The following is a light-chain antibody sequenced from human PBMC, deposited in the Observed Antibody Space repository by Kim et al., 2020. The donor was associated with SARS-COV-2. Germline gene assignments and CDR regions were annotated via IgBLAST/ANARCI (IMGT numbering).Light chain of an antibody. CDR3: QQYNRWPPLT. V-gene: IGKV3-15*01. J-gene: IGKJ4*01. Sequence: SPGERATLSCRASQSVTTNLAWYQQRPGQAPRLLIYGVSSRATGIPDRFSGSGSGTDFTLTISSLQSEDSAVYYCQQYNRWPPLTFGGGTKVDIK. CDR2: GVS. CDR1: QSVTTN.